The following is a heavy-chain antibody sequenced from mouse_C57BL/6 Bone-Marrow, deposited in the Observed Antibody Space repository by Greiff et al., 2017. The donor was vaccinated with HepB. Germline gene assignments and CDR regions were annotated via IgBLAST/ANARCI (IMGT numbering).Heavy chain of an antibody. V-gene: IGHV14-1*01. CDR1: GFNIKDYY. J-gene: IGHJ1*03. Sequence: EVQLQQSGAELVRPGASVKLSCTASGFNIKDYYMHWVKQRPEQGLEWIGRIDPEDGDTEYAPKFQGKATMTADTSSNTAYLQLSSLTSEDTAVYYCTTKYYGGGWYFDVWGTGTTVTVSS. D-gene: IGHD1-1*01. CDR2: IDPEDGDT. CDR3: TTKYYGGGWYFDV.